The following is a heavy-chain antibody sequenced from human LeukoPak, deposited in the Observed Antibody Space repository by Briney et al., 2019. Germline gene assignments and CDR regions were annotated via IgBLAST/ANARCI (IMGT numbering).Heavy chain of an antibody. D-gene: IGHD3-10*01. V-gene: IGHV3-30*02. J-gene: IGHJ4*02. CDR2: IRYDGSNK. CDR1: GFTFSSYA. Sequence: GGSLRLSCAASGFTFSSYAMHWVRQAPGKGLEWVAFIRYDGSNKYYADSVKGRFTISRDNSKNTLYLQMNSLRAEDTAVYYCAKDSRVRGVIPHLDYWGQGTLVTVSS. CDR3: AKDSRVRGVIPHLDY.